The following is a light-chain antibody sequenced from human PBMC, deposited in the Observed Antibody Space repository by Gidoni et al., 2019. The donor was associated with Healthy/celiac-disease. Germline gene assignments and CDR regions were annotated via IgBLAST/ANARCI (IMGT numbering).Light chain of an antibody. CDR2: DVS. CDR1: SSDVGGYNY. CDR3: SSYTSSSRV. V-gene: IGLV2-14*01. Sequence: QSALTQPAPVSGSPGQSITIPCTATSSDVGGYNYVSWYLQHPGKAPKLMIYDVSNRPSGVSNRFSGSKSGNTASLTISGLQAEDEADYYCSSYTSSSRVFGGGTKLTVL. J-gene: IGLJ2*01.